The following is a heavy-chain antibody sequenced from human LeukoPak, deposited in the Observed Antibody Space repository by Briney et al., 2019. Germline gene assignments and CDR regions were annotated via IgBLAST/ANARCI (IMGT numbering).Heavy chain of an antibody. CDR3: AKEGDGGEAFYYSYMDV. D-gene: IGHD3-16*01. V-gene: IGHV3-33*06. CDR2: IWYDGSNI. J-gene: IGHJ6*03. CDR1: GFMFSDYG. Sequence: GGSLRLSCAASGFMFSDYGMHWVRQAPGKGLEWGAAIWYDGSNIFYADSVKGRFTISRDNSKNALYLQMNSRRAGETANSYGAKEGDGGEAFYYSYMDVWGNGTTVTASS.